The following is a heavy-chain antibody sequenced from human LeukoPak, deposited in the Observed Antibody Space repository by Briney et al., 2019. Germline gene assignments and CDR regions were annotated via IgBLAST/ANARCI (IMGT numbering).Heavy chain of an antibody. D-gene: IGHD2-2*01. CDR2: ISTYNGNT. V-gene: IGHV1-18*01. CDR3: ARGPPTLYCSSTSCWGSY. J-gene: IGHJ4*02. Sequence: ASVKVSCKASGYTFTNYGISWARQAPGQGLEWMGWISTYNGNTNYAQKLQGRITMTTDTSTSTAYMELSSLRSEDTAVYYCARGPPTLYCSSTSCWGSYWGQGTLVTVSS. CDR1: GYTFTNYG.